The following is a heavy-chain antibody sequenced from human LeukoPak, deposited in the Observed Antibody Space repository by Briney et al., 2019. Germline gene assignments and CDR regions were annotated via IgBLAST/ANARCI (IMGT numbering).Heavy chain of an antibody. V-gene: IGHV1-18*01. CDR3: ARDYGGNSVGDAFDI. J-gene: IGHJ3*02. CDR1: GFTFTSYG. Sequence: WSSVNVSRKASGFTFTSYGISWVRQAPGQGLEGMGWISAYNDNTNYAQKVQGRVTMTTDTSTSTAYMELRSLRSDDTAVYYCARDYGGNSVGDAFDIWGQGTMVTVSS. CDR2: ISAYNDNT. D-gene: IGHD4-23*01.